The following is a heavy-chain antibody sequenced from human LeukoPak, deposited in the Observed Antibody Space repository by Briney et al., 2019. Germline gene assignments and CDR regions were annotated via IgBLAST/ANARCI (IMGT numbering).Heavy chain of an antibody. Sequence: ASVKVSCKASGYTFTSYAMNWVRQAPGQGLEWMGWINTNTGNPTYAQGFTGRVVFSLDTSVSTAYLQISSLKAEDTAVYYCARGDSSSWYYYYYYMDVWSKGTTVTVSS. J-gene: IGHJ6*03. D-gene: IGHD6-13*01. CDR3: ARGDSSSWYYYYYYMDV. CDR2: INTNTGNP. CDR1: GYTFTSYA. V-gene: IGHV7-4-1*02.